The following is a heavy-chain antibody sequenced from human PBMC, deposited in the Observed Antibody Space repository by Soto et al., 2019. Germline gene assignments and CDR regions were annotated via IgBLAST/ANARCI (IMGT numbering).Heavy chain of an antibody. D-gene: IGHD6-6*01. V-gene: IGHV3-30-3*01. CDR3: ARGSYSSSSGLDY. CDR1: GFTFSSYA. CDR2: ISYDGSNK. J-gene: IGHJ4*02. Sequence: GGSLRLSCAASGFTFSSYAMHWVRQAPGKGLEWVAVISYDGSNKYYADSVKGRFTISRDNSKNTLYLQMNSLRAEDTAVYYCARGSYSSSSGLDYWGQGTLVTVSS.